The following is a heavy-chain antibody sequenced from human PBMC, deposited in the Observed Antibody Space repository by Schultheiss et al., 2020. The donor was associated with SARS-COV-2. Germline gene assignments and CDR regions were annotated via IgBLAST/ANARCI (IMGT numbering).Heavy chain of an antibody. Sequence: GGSLRLSCAASGFAFSSYALHWVRRAPGKGLEWVSYISSSGSTIYYADSVKGRFTISRDNAKNMLYLQMNSLKTEDTAVYYCTTEGVGLYYFDYWGQGTLVTVSS. CDR1: GFAFSSYA. V-gene: IGHV3-48*04. D-gene: IGHD1-26*01. J-gene: IGHJ4*02. CDR2: ISSSGSTI. CDR3: TTEGVGLYYFDY.